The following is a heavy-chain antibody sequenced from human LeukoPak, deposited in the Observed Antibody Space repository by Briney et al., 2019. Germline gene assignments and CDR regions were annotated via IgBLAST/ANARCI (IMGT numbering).Heavy chain of an antibody. CDR1: GYTLTELS. CDR3: ATDLGRASWSGTFDY. D-gene: IGHD3-3*01. V-gene: IGHV1-24*01. CDR2: FDPEDGET. Sequence: ASVKVSCKVSGYTLTELSMHWVRQAPGEGLEWMGGFDPEDGETIYAQKFQGRVTMTEDTSTDTAYMELSSLRSEDTAVYYCATDLGRASWSGTFDYWGQGTLVTVSS. J-gene: IGHJ4*02.